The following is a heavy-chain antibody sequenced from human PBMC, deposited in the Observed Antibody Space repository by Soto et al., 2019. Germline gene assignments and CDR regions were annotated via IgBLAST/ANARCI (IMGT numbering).Heavy chain of an antibody. CDR3: ARLVGSGYFGYFDY. Sequence: SETLSLTCAVYGGSFSGYYWSWIRQPPGKGLEWIGEINHSGSTNYNPSLKSRVTISVDTSKNQFSLKLSSVTAADTAVYYCARLVGSGYFGYFDYWGQGTLVIVSS. CDR2: INHSGST. D-gene: IGHD3-22*01. V-gene: IGHV4-34*09. J-gene: IGHJ4*02. CDR1: GGSFSGYY.